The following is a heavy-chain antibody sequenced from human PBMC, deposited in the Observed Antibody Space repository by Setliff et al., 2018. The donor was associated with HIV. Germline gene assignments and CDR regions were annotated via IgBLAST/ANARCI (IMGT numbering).Heavy chain of an antibody. CDR3: VRGLAAAGGYAMDV. V-gene: IGHV3-74*01. Sequence: ETLSLSCAASGFTFSPYWMHWVRQAPGKGLVWVSRINSDGSYTSYADSAKGRFTISRDNAKNTLHLQMNSLRAEDTAVYYCVRGLAAAGGYAMDVWGQGTTVTVSS. CDR1: GFTFSPYW. J-gene: IGHJ6*02. D-gene: IGHD6-13*01. CDR2: INSDGSYT.